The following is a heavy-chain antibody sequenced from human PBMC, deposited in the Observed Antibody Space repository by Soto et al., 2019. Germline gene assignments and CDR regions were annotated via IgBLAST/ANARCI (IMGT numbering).Heavy chain of an antibody. CDR2: FDPEDGET. D-gene: IGHD2-2*01. V-gene: IGHV1-24*01. J-gene: IGHJ6*03. CDR3: ATLSRVVPAVNYYYDMDV. CDR1: GYTLTELS. Sequence: GASVKVSCKVSGYTLTELSMHWVRQAPGKGLEWMGGFDPEDGETIYAQKFQGRVTMTEDTSTDTAYMELSSLRSEDTAVYYCATLSRVVPAVNYYYDMDVWGKGTTVTVSS.